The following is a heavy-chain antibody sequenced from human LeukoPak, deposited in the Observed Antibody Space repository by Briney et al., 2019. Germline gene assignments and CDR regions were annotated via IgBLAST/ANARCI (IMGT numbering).Heavy chain of an antibody. D-gene: IGHD6-13*01. J-gene: IGHJ5*02. CDR3: TRQPPYSSSWYWFDP. CDR2: IRSKANSYAT. CDR1: GVTFIGCA. V-gene: IGHV3-73*01. Sequence: GGSLRLSCGASGVTFIGCAMHWVRQSCGKGLEWVGRIRSKANSYATADAASVKGRFSISSDDSNKTAYLQMNSLTTEETAVYYCTRQPPYSSSWYWFDPWGQGTLVTVSS.